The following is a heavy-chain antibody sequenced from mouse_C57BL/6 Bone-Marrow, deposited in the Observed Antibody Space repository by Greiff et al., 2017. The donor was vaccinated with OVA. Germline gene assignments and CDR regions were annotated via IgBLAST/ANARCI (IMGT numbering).Heavy chain of an antibody. CDR3: ARLYAMDY. Sequence: EVKVEESGGGLVKPGGSLKLSCAASGFTFSDYGMHWVRQAPEKGLEWVAYISSGSSTIYFADTVKGRFTISRDNAKNTLFLQMTSLRSEDTAMYYCARLYAMDYWGQGTSVTVSS. CDR2: ISSGSSTI. J-gene: IGHJ4*01. V-gene: IGHV5-17*01. CDR1: GFTFSDYG.